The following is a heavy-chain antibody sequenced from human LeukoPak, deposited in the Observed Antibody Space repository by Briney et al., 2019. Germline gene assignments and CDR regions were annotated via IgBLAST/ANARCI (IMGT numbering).Heavy chain of an antibody. D-gene: IGHD5-12*01. CDR2: IYHSGST. CDR1: GYSISSGYY. J-gene: IGHJ4*02. V-gene: IGHV4-38-2*01. Sequence: PSETLSLTCAVSGYSISSGYYWGWIRQPPGKGLEWIGSIYHSGSTYYNPSLKRRVTISVDTSKNQFSLKLSSVTAADTAVYYCAADRSGYALDYWGQGTLVTVSS. CDR3: AADRSGYALDY.